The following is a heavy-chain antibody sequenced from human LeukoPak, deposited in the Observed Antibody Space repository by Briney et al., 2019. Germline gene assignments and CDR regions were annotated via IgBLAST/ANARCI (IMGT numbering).Heavy chain of an antibody. J-gene: IGHJ5*02. D-gene: IGHD1-26*01. V-gene: IGHV5-51*01. CDR1: GYSFTSYW. Sequence: GESLKISCKGSGYSFTSYWIGWVRQMPGKGLEWMGITYPGDSDTRYSPSFQGQVTISADKSISTAYLQWSSLKASDTAIYYCARQELTEYNWFDPWGQGTLVTVSS. CDR2: TYPGDSDT. CDR3: ARQELTEYNWFDP.